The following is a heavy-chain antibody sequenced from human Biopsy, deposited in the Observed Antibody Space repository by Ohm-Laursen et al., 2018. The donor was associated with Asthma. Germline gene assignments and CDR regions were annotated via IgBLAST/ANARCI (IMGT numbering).Heavy chain of an antibody. J-gene: IGHJ4*02. D-gene: IGHD3-22*01. V-gene: IGHV3-53*01. CDR1: GFAVSGDY. CDR2: IYSGGTS. CDR3: ERGDSSNWSHYYFDY. Sequence: SLRLSCAASGFAVSGDYMFWVRQAPGKGLEWVSVIYSGGTSHTADSVRGRFTISRDYSKNTLYLQMHSLRAEDTAVYYCERGDSSNWSHYYFDYWGQGTLVTVSS.